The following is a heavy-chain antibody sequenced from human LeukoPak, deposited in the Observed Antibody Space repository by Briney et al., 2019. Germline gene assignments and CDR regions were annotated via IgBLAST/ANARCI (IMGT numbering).Heavy chain of an antibody. CDR1: GYTFTNYY. CDR3: ARVYCSGGSCYEFDF. CDR2: INHRDGST. D-gene: IGHD2-15*01. V-gene: IGHV1-46*03. Sequence: ASVKVSFKATGYTFTNYYMQWVRQAPGQGVGWRGIINHRDGSTSYAQKSQGRLTVTRDTTTSTVYMELSSLRSEDTAVYYCARVYCSGGSCYEFDFWGQGTLVTVSS. J-gene: IGHJ4*02.